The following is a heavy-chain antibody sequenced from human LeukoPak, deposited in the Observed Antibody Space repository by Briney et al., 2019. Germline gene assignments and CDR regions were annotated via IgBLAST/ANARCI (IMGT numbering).Heavy chain of an antibody. CDR3: ARNMTTIRGGGFDI. CDR2: IYHSGST. Sequence: SETLSLTCAVSGYSINSAYYWGWIRQPPGKGLEWIGSIYHSGSTYYNPSLKSRVSISEDTSKNQFSLKLNSVTAADTAVYYCARNMTTIRGGGFDIWGQGTMVTVSS. D-gene: IGHD4-11*01. J-gene: IGHJ3*02. V-gene: IGHV4-38-2*01. CDR1: GYSINSAYY.